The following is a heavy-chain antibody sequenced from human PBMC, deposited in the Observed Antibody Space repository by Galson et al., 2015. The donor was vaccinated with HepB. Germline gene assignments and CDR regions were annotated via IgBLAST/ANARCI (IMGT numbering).Heavy chain of an antibody. D-gene: IGHD6-13*01. V-gene: IGHV4-34*01. CDR1: GGSFSGYY. Sequence: TLSLTCAVYGGSFSGYYWSWIRQPPGKGLEWIGEINHSGSTNYNPSLKSRVTISVDTSKNQFSLKLSSVTAADTAVYYCARAKGLAAAGTGGWFDPWGQGTLVTVSS. CDR3: ARAKGLAAAGTGGWFDP. CDR2: INHSGST. J-gene: IGHJ5*02.